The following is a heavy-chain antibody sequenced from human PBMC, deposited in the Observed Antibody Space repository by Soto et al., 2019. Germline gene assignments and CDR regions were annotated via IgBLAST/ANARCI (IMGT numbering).Heavy chain of an antibody. V-gene: IGHV2-5*02. CDR2: IYWDEDK. CDR1: GFSLSTSGVG. J-gene: IGHJ4*02. D-gene: IGHD6-19*01. CDR3: AHRLLYNSAWDRGVFDY. Sequence: QITLKESGPTLVKPTPTLTLTCTFPGFSLSTSGVGVGWIRQPPGKALQVLALIYWDEDKRYSPSLKSRLAITNDTANNQVVRRLADMDPVDTATYYCAHRLLYNSAWDRGVFDYWGQGTLVSVSS.